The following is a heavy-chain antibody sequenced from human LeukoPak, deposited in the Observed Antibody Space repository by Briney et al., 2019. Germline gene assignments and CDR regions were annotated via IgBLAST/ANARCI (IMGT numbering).Heavy chain of an antibody. CDR1: GFTFSSYW. V-gene: IGHV3-7*01. J-gene: IGHJ3*02. Sequence: GSLRLSCAASGFTFSSYWMSWVRQAPGKGLEWVANIKQDGSEKYYVDSVKGRFTISRDNAKNSLYLQMNSLRAEDTAVYYCARDGYSGYDRGVDAFDIWGQGTMVTVSS. CDR3: ARDGYSGYDRGVDAFDI. CDR2: IKQDGSEK. D-gene: IGHD5-12*01.